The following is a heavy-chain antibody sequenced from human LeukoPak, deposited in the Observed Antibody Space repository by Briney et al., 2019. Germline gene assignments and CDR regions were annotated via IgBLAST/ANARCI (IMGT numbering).Heavy chain of an antibody. D-gene: IGHD4-17*01. Sequence: GGSLRLSCAASGFTFSNAWMSWVRQAPGKGLEWVGRIKSKTDGGTTDYAAPVKGRFTISRDDSKNTLFLQMNSLKTEDTAVYYCTTDGRPTVTNPFHYWGQGTLVTVSS. J-gene: IGHJ4*02. CDR1: GFTFSNAW. CDR2: IKSKTDGGTT. CDR3: TTDGRPTVTNPFHY. V-gene: IGHV3-15*01.